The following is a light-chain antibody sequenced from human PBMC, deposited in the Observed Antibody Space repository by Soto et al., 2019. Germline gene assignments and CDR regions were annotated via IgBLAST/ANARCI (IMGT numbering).Light chain of an antibody. CDR1: QSVTNY. CDR3: QQYGSSPIT. V-gene: IGKV3-20*01. CDR2: GAS. Sequence: EICLRQSPDTLSLSPGERATLSCRGSQSVTNYIACYQQRPGQAPRLLIYGASSRATGIPDRFSGSGSGTDFTLTISRLEPEDFAVYYCQQYGSSPITFGQGTRLEIK. J-gene: IGKJ5*01.